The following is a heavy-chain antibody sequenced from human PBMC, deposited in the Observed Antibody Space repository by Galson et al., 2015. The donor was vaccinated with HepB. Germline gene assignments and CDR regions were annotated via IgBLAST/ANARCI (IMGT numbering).Heavy chain of an antibody. CDR2: IRSSSSTI. CDR1: GFTFRSYS. CDR3: ARDRGGDSSFYGMDV. J-gene: IGHJ6*02. V-gene: IGHV3-48*01. Sequence: SLRLSCAASGFTFRSYSMNWVRQAPGKGLEWVAYIRSSSSTIYYADSVKGRFTISRDNAKNSLYLQMNSLRAEDTAVYYCARDRGGDSSFYGMDVWGQGTTVTVSS. D-gene: IGHD3-22*01.